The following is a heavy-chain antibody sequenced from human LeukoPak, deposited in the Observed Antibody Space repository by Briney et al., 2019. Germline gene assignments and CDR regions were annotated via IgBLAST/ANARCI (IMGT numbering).Heavy chain of an antibody. J-gene: IGHJ4*02. CDR2: IYPGDSDT. CDR1: GYSFTSYW. D-gene: IGHD3-16*01. V-gene: IGHV5-51*01. Sequence: GESLKISCRGAGYSFTSYWIGWVRQLPGKGLEWMGIIYPGDSDTRYSPSFQGQVTLSPDKSTSTAYLPWSSLKASDTAMYYCAEIDNYAYYFDYWGQGTLVTVSS. CDR3: AEIDNYAYYFDY.